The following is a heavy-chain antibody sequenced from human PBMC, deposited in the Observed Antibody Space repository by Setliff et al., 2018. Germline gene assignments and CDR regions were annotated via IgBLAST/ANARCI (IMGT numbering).Heavy chain of an antibody. V-gene: IGHV1-18*01. J-gene: IGHJ6*02. Sequence: ASVKVSCKASGYTFTNFGITWVRQAPGQGLEWMGWININNFNTKYAQKLQDRVTMTTDTSTSTAYMDLRSLRSDDTAFYFCAASVGGAPYYYGLDVWGQGTTVTVSS. CDR1: GYTFTNFG. CDR2: ININNFNT. CDR3: AASVGGAPYYYGLDV. D-gene: IGHD2-15*01.